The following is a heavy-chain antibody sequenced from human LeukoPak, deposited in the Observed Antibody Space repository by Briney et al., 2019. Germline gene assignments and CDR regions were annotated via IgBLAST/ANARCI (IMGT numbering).Heavy chain of an antibody. CDR2: IYHGGNT. CDR3: ARLISAGGFDH. J-gene: IGHJ4*02. V-gene: IGHV4-4*02. CDR1: GGSISSSNW. Sequence: PSETLSLTCAVSGGSISSSNWWSWVRQPPGKGLEWIAEIYHGGNTNYNPSLKSRVTISVDKSKNQFSLKLSSVTAADTAVYYCARLISAGGFDHWGQGTLVTVSS. D-gene: IGHD2-8*02.